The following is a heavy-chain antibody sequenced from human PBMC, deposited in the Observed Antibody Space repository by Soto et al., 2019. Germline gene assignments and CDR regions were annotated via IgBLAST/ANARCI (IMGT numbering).Heavy chain of an antibody. V-gene: IGHV3-30*18. CDR1: GFTFSTYG. CDR3: PKGFSYSVIDY. D-gene: IGHD5-18*01. Sequence: QVQLVESGGGVVQPGRSLRLSCAASGFTFSTYGMHWVRQAPGKGLEWVAVISYDGSNKYYADSVKGRFTISRDNSKNTVYLLMCSLKAEDTVVYYCPKGFSYSVIDYWGQGTLVTVSS. J-gene: IGHJ4*02. CDR2: ISYDGSNK.